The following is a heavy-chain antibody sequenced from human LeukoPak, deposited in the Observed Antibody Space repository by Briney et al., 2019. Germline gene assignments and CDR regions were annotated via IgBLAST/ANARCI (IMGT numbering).Heavy chain of an antibody. J-gene: IGHJ5*02. CDR2: ISAYGDST. CDR1: GFTFSTYA. D-gene: IGHD3-16*01. CDR3: ARRYVGWFDP. Sequence: GGSLRLSCAASGFTFSTYAMHWVRQAPGKGLEYVSGISAYGDSTYYANSVKGRFTISRDNAKNSLYLQMNSLRAEDTAVYYCARRYVGWFDPWGQGTLVTVSS. V-gene: IGHV3-64*01.